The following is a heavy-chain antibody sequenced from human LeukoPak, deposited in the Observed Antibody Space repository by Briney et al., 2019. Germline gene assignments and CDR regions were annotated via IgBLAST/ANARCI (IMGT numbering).Heavy chain of an antibody. V-gene: IGHV3-7*01. Sequence: GGSLRLSCAASGFTFSNYWMSWVRQAPGKGLEWVANIKQDGSEKYYVDSVKGRFTISRDNAKNSLYLQMNCLTTEDTAVYYCARDYRSSSGRSIDYWGQGTLVPVSS. CDR1: GFTFSNYW. D-gene: IGHD6-6*01. CDR3: ARDYRSSSGRSIDY. J-gene: IGHJ4*02. CDR2: IKQDGSEK.